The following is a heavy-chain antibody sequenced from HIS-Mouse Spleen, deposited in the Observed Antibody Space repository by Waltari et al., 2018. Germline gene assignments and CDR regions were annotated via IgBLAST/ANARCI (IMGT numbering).Heavy chain of an antibody. CDR1: GVPFSSLG. CDR3: AKASSGWLDY. CDR2: ISYDGSNK. D-gene: IGHD6-19*01. V-gene: IGHV3-30*18. Sequence: QVQLVESGGGVVQPGRSLRRSCAASGVPFSSLGLDWVRRAPGKGLEWVAVISYDGSNKYYSDSVKGRFTISRDNSKNTLYLQMNSLRAEDTAVYYCAKASSGWLDYWGQGTLVTVSS. J-gene: IGHJ4*02.